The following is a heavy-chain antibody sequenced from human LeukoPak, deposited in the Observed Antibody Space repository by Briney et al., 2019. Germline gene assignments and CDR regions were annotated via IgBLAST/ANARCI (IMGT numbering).Heavy chain of an antibody. Sequence: SETLSLTCTVSGGSISSHFWSWIRQPPGKGLEWVGHMYYIGTPKYNPSLRSRVTISVDMSKNQVSLRLRYVTAADTAVYYCTRDVTLDYWGPGTLVTVSS. J-gene: IGHJ4*02. CDR2: MYYIGTP. D-gene: IGHD2-21*02. V-gene: IGHV4-59*11. CDR1: GGSISSHF. CDR3: TRDVTLDY.